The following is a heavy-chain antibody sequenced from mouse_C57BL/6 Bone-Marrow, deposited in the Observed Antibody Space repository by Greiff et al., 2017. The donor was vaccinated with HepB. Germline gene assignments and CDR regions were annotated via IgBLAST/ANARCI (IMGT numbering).Heavy chain of an antibody. Sequence: QVQLQQSGAELARPGASVKLSCKASGYTFTSYGISWVKQRTGQGLEWIGEIYPRSGKTYYNEKFKGKATVTADKSSSTAYMELRSLTSEDSAVYFCASRNWDYAMDYWGQGTSVTVSS. V-gene: IGHV1-81*01. J-gene: IGHJ4*01. CDR2: IYPRSGKT. CDR1: GYTFTSYG. D-gene: IGHD4-1*01. CDR3: ASRNWDYAMDY.